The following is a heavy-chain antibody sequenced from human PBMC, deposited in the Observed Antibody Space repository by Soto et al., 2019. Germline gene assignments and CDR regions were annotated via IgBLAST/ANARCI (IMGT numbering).Heavy chain of an antibody. Sequence: QVQLVQSGAEVKKPGSSVKVSCKASGGTFSSYAISWVRQAPGQGLEWMGGIIPIFGTANYAQKFQGRVTITADESTSTAYMELRSLRSEDTAVYYCASAAYGGNWIYYFDYWGQGALVTVSS. V-gene: IGHV1-69*12. CDR1: GGTFSSYA. J-gene: IGHJ4*02. CDR2: IIPIFGTA. CDR3: ASAAYGGNWIYYFDY. D-gene: IGHD2-15*01.